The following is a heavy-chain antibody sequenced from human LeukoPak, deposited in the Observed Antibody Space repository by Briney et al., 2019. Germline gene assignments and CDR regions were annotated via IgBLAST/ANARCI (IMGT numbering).Heavy chain of an antibody. CDR2: INHSEST. J-gene: IGHJ4*02. Sequence: PSETLSLTCAVYGGSFSDYYWSWIRQPPGKGLEWTGEINHSESTNYNPSLKSRVTISVDTSKNQFSLRLNSVTAADTAVYYCARGPYQPRHFDYWGQGTLVTVSS. D-gene: IGHD2-2*01. CDR1: GGSFSDYY. CDR3: ARGPYQPRHFDY. V-gene: IGHV4-34*01.